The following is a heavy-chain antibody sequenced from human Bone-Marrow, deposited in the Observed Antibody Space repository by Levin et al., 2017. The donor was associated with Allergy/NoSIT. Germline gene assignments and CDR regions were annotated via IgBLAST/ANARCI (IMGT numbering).Heavy chain of an antibody. CDR1: GFIFSDYR. CDR2: IKQDGSET. Sequence: AGGSLRLSCAASGFIFSDYRMNWVRQAPGKGLEWVANIKQDGSETYYVDSVEGRFTISRDNAKNSLYLEMNSLRAEDTAVYYCARDSYWGPGTLVTVSS. CDR3: ARDSY. V-gene: IGHV3-7*01. J-gene: IGHJ4*02.